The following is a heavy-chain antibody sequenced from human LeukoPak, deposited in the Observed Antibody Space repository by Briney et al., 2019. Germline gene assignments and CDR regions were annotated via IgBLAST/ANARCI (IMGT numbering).Heavy chain of an antibody. J-gene: IGHJ2*01. D-gene: IGHD3-3*01. Sequence: VASVKVSCKASGYTFTSYGISWVRQAPGQGLEWMGWISAYNGNTNYAQKLQGRVTMTTDTSTSTAYMELRSLRSDDTAVYYCARARFLEWLYYWYFDLWGRGTLVTVSS. CDR2: ISAYNGNT. CDR1: GYTFTSYG. V-gene: IGHV1-18*01. CDR3: ARARFLEWLYYWYFDL.